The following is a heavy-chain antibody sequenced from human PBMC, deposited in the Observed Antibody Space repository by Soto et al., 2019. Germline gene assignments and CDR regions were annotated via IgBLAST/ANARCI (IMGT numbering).Heavy chain of an antibody. J-gene: IGHJ6*02. V-gene: IGHV3-15*01. CDR3: TKPTTYYYYGMDV. D-gene: IGHD4-17*01. Sequence: LRLSCAASGFTFSNALMSWVRQAPGKGLEWVGRIKSKTDGGTTDYAAPVKGRFTISRDDSKNTLYLQMNSLKTEDTAVYCCTKPTTYYYYGMDVWGQGTTVTVS. CDR1: GFTFSNAL. CDR2: IKSKTDGGTT.